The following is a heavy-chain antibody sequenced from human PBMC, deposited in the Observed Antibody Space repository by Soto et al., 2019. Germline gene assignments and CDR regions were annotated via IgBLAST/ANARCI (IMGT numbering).Heavy chain of an antibody. CDR1: GYSFTTYW. Sequence: PGESLKISCKASGYSFTTYWIGWVRQMPGKGLEWMGIIYPGDSDTKYSPSLQGQVSISADTSISTAYLQWSSLKASDTAMYYCARQSTAMVYTYHFDYWGQGTLVTVSS. V-gene: IGHV5-51*01. J-gene: IGHJ4*02. D-gene: IGHD5-18*01. CDR3: ARQSTAMVYTYHFDY. CDR2: IYPGDSDT.